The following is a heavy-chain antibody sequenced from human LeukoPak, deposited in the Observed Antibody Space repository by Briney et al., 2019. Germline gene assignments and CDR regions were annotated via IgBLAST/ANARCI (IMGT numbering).Heavy chain of an antibody. D-gene: IGHD2-2*01. CDR1: GFTFSSYS. Sequence: GGSLRLSFAASGFTFSSYSMSWVRQAPGKGLQWVSALDGSGGGTYYADSVKGRFTISRDTSKNTLFLQMNSLRAEDTALYYCAKTRSRDYYYGIDVWGQGTTVTVSS. CDR3: AKTRSRDYYYGIDV. V-gene: IGHV3-23*01. CDR2: LDGSGGGT. J-gene: IGHJ6*02.